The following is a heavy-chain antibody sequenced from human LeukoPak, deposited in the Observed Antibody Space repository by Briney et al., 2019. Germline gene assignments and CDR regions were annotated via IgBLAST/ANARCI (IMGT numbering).Heavy chain of an antibody. CDR2: INAGNGNT. Sequence: ASVKVSCKASGYTFTSYAMHWVRQAPGQRLEWMGWINAGNGNTEYSQKFQGRVTITRDTSASTAYMELSSLRSEDTAVYYCARGFSGYDFRYFDYWGQGTLVTVSS. V-gene: IGHV1-3*01. CDR3: ARGFSGYDFRYFDY. J-gene: IGHJ4*02. CDR1: GYTFTSYA. D-gene: IGHD5-12*01.